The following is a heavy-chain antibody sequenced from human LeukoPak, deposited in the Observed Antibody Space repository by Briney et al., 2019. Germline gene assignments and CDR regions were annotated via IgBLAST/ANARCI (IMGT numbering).Heavy chain of an antibody. D-gene: IGHD2-2*01. CDR3: ARDLSSNWFDP. CDR2: IYYSGST. J-gene: IGHJ5*02. Sequence: SETLSLTCTVSGGSISSSSYYWGWIRQPPGKGLEWIGSIYYSGSTYYNPSLKSRVTMSVDTSKNQFSLKLSSVTAADTAVYYCARDLSSNWFDPWGQGTLVTVSS. V-gene: IGHV4-39*07. CDR1: GGSISSSSYY.